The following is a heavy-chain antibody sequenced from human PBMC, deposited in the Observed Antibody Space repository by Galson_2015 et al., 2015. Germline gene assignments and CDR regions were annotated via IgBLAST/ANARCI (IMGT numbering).Heavy chain of an antibody. J-gene: IGHJ4*02. CDR2: VYHTGSN. V-gene: IGHV4-39*01. CDR3: ARVRRLYYYDSSGHPGY. Sequence: ETLSLTCTVSGGSISSRAFYWGWIRQPPGKGLEWIGAVYHTGSNYYNPSLKNRVTISADTSKNQFFLKLRSVTAADTAVYYCARVRRLYYYDSSGHPGYWGQGTLVTVSS. CDR1: GGSISSRAFY. D-gene: IGHD3-22*01.